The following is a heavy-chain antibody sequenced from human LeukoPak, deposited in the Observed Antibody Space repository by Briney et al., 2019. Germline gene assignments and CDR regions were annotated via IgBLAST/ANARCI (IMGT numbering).Heavy chain of an antibody. D-gene: IGHD1-7*01. V-gene: IGHV3-48*04. J-gene: IGHJ4*02. CDR3: ASSTGRTTNFDY. Sequence: GGSLRLSCAASGFTFTSYTMNWVRQAPGKGLEWVSYISFSSTTIYYADSVKGRFTISRDNAKNSLYLQMNSLRAEDTAVYYCASSTGRTTNFDYWGRGTLVTVSS. CDR1: GFTFTSYT. CDR2: ISFSSTTI.